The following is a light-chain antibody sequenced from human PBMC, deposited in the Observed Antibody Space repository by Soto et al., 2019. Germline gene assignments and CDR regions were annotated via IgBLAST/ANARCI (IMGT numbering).Light chain of an antibody. CDR2: GAS. Sequence: EIVMTQSPATLSVSPGERATLSCRASQSVSSNLAWYQQKPGQAPRLLIYGASTRATGIPARFSGSGSGTEFTLTISSLQSEDFAVYYCQQSGSSRTFGQGTKVDIK. V-gene: IGKV3-15*01. CDR1: QSVSSN. J-gene: IGKJ1*01. CDR3: QQSGSSRT.